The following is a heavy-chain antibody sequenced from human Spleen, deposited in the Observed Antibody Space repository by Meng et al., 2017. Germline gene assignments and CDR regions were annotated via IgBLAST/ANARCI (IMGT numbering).Heavy chain of an antibody. J-gene: IGHJ4*02. D-gene: IGHD5-12*01. CDR1: GYTFTGYY. Sequence: ASVKVSCKASGYTFTGYYMHWVRQAPGQGLEWMGRINPNSGGKNYAQKFQGRVTMTRDTSISTAYMELSRLTSDDTAVYHCARDFGEYSGYDLDSWGQGTLVTVSS. CDR2: INPNSGGK. CDR3: ARDFGEYSGYDLDS. V-gene: IGHV1-2*06.